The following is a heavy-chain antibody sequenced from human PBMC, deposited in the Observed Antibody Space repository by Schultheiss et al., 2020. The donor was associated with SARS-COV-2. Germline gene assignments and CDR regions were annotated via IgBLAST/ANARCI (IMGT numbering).Heavy chain of an antibody. CDR1: GYTFTGYY. CDR3: ARADFSVYYYMDV. J-gene: IGHJ6*03. D-gene: IGHD3-3*01. V-gene: IGHV1-2*02. CDR2: INPNSGGT. Sequence: ASVKVSCKASGYTFTGYYMHWVRQAPGQGLEWMGWINPNSGGTNYAQKFQGRVTMTRDTSISTAYMELSRLRSDDTAVYYCARADFSVYYYMDVWGQGTLVTVSS.